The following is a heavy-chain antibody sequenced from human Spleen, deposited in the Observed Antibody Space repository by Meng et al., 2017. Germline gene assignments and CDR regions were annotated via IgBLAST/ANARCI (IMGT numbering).Heavy chain of an antibody. CDR1: GGSTSTSDW. CDR3: ARAHTGWYFDL. D-gene: IGHD2-8*02. J-gene: IGHJ2*01. V-gene: IGHV4-4*02. CDR2: IYHSSRA. Sequence: QLGHRGAGPGLVKPSGTPALTAAVSGGSTSTSDWWTWVRQPPGEGLEWIGEIYHSSRAKYIPPLKSRVTTSVDTSTNQFSLKLSSVTAADTAVYYCARAHTGWYFDLWGRGTLVTVSS.